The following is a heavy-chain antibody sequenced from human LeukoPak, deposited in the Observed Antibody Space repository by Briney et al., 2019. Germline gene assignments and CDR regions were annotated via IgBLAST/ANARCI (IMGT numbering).Heavy chain of an antibody. CDR3: ARDGVAATHYYYYGMDV. Sequence: GGSLRLSCAASGFTFSSYWMHWVRQAPGKGPVWVSRINNDGSGTTYADSVKGRFTISRDDAKNTLYLQMNSLRAEDTAVYYCARDGVAATHYYYYGMDVWGQGTTVTVSS. V-gene: IGHV3-74*01. CDR2: INNDGSGT. CDR1: GFTFSSYW. J-gene: IGHJ6*02. D-gene: IGHD2-15*01.